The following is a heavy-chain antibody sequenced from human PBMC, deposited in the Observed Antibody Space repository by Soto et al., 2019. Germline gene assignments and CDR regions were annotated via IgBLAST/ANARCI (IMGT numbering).Heavy chain of an antibody. J-gene: IGHJ4*02. CDR2: ISYDGSNK. V-gene: IGHV3-30*18. CDR1: GFTFSSYG. Sequence: GESLKISCAASGFTFSSYGMHWVRQAPGKGLEWVAVISYDGSNKYYADSVKGRFTISRDNSKNTLYLQMNSLRAEDTAVYYCAKDPGRWRLRFPHYWGQGTLVTVSS. CDR3: AKDPGRWRLRFPHY. D-gene: IGHD3-3*01.